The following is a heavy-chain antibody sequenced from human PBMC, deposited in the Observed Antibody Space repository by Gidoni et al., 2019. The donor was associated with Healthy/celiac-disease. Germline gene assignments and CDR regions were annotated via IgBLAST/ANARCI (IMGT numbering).Heavy chain of an antibody. Sequence: QVQLVESGGGVVQPGGSLRLSCAESGFNFSSYGMHWVRQAPGKGLEWVAFIRYDGSNKYYADSVKGRFTISRDNSKNTLYLQMNSLRAEDTAVYYCAKAYIPEAAFDIWGQGTMVTVSS. CDR1: GFNFSSYG. CDR2: IRYDGSNK. V-gene: IGHV3-30*02. J-gene: IGHJ3*02. D-gene: IGHD1-1*01. CDR3: AKAYIPEAAFDI.